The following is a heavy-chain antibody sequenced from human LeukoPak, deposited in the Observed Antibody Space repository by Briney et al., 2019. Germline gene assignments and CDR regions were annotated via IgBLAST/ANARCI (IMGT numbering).Heavy chain of an antibody. D-gene: IGHD2-2*01. CDR3: ARVRYCSSTSCLDSFDI. CDR1: GYTFTGYY. V-gene: IGHV1-2*04. Sequence: GASVKVSCKASGYTFTGYYMHWVRQAPGQGLEWMGWINPNSGGTNYAQKFQGWVTMTRDTSISTAYMELSSLRSEDTAVYYCARVRYCSSTSCLDSFDIWGQGTMVTVSS. CDR2: INPNSGGT. J-gene: IGHJ3*02.